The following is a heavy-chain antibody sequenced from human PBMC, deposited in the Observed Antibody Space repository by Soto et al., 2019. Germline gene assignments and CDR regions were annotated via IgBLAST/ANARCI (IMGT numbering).Heavy chain of an antibody. CDR3: AADPFFYDGGGYYSTSLYDY. V-gene: IGHV1-69*13. Sequence: SSVQVSCLDSGGTLSRYAISCLRQAPAEGREWRGGIVRIIGTGSYVQKTEGSVTITGEDSTGTASMELSSLRSEDRVVYYCAADPFFYDGGGYYSTSLYDYWGQGTLVTVSS. CDR2: IVRIIGTG. J-gene: IGHJ4*02. CDR1: GGTLSRYA. D-gene: IGHD3-22*01.